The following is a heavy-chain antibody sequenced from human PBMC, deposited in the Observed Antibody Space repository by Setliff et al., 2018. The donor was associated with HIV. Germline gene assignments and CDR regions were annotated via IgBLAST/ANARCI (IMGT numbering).Heavy chain of an antibody. CDR3: ARIQNHVWDY. J-gene: IGHJ4*02. V-gene: IGHV3-33*01. CDR1: GFTFSHYG. CDR2: IASDVSKT. Sequence: PGGSLRLSCVVSGFTFSHYGMHWVRQAPGKGLEWVTFIASDVSKTHIADSVKGRFNISRDNSKNSLYLQMNSLRADDTSVYYCARIQNHVWDYWGQGTLVTSPQ. D-gene: IGHD5-18*01.